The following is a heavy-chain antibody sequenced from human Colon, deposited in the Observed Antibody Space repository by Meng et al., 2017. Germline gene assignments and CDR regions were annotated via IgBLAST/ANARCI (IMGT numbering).Heavy chain of an antibody. CDR2: MHFSGTT. CDR1: GASIGSGDSY. D-gene: IGHD3-9*01. J-gene: IGHJ5*02. CDR3: AKSNALTGMS. V-gene: IGHV4-39*07. Sequence: HLPRQGTGPGLVMPSKTLPLTFTVSGASIGSGDSYWAWIRQPPGKGLEWIGSMHFSGTTYHNPSLKRRVTISIDTSKNQFSLKLSSVTAADTAVYYCAKSNALTGMSWGQGTLVTVSS.